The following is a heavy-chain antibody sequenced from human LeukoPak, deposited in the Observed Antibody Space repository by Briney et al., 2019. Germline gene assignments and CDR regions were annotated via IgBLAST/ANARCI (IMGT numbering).Heavy chain of an antibody. CDR2: IRGSGNTL. J-gene: IGHJ4*02. Sequence: PGGSLRLSCVASGFTFSSYSMNWVRQAPGRGLEWVSYIRGSGNTLYYADSVKGRFTISRDNARNSVYLQMNSLRVEDTAIYYCVRDPNALDYWGQGTLVTVSS. D-gene: IGHD2-2*01. CDR3: VRDPNALDY. CDR1: GFTFSSYS. V-gene: IGHV3-48*01.